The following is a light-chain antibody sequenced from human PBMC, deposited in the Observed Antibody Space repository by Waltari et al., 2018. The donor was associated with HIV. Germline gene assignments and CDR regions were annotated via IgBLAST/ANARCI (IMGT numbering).Light chain of an antibody. J-gene: IGKJ3*01. CDR3: QQYYSTPFT. CDR1: QSVLYSSNNKNY. Sequence: DIVMTQSPDSLAVSLGERATIHCKSSQSVLYSSNNKNYLAWYQQKPGQPPKLLIYWASTRESGVPDRCSGSGSGTDFTLTISSLQAEDVAVYYCQQYYSTPFTFGPGTKVDIK. CDR2: WAS. V-gene: IGKV4-1*01.